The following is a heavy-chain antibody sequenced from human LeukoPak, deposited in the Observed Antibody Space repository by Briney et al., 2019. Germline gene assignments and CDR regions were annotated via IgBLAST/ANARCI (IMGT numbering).Heavy chain of an antibody. D-gene: IGHD3-16*01. CDR2: IHTSWTT. CDR3: ARGDYYDGGGRNWFDP. V-gene: IGHV4-61*02. J-gene: IGHJ5*02. CDR1: GGSVSSGSYH. Sequence: SETLSLTCTVSGGSVSSGSYHWSWIRQPAGKGLEWIGRIHTSWTTYYNPSLKSRVTMSVDTSRNQFSLRLTSVTAADTAVYYCARGDYYDGGGRNWFDPWGQGTLVTVSS.